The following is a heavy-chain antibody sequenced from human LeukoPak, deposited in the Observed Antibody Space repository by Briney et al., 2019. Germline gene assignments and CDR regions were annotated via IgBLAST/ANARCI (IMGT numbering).Heavy chain of an antibody. CDR1: GFTFSSYS. V-gene: IGHV3-21*01. D-gene: IGHD3-22*01. Sequence: GGSLRLSCAASGFTFSSYSMNWVRQAPGKGLEWVSPISSSSSYIYYADSVKGRFTISRDNAKNSLYLQMNSLRAEDTAVYYCASLKWFDAFDIWGQGTMVTVSS. CDR2: ISSSSSYI. CDR3: ASLKWFDAFDI. J-gene: IGHJ3*02.